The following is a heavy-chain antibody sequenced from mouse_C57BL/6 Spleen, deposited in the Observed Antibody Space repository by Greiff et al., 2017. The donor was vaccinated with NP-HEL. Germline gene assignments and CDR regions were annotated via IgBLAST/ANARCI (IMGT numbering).Heavy chain of an antibody. CDR1: GYTFTSYW. CDR2: IDPSDSYT. D-gene: IGHD2-2*01. J-gene: IGHJ2*01. Sequence: QVHVKQPGAELVMPGASVKLSCKASGYTFTSYWMHWVKQRPGQGLEWIGEIDPSDSYTNYNQKFKGKSTLTVDKSSSTAYMQLSSLTSEDSAVYYCAREGYQRHFDYWGQGTTLTVSS. CDR3: AREGYQRHFDY. V-gene: IGHV1-69*01.